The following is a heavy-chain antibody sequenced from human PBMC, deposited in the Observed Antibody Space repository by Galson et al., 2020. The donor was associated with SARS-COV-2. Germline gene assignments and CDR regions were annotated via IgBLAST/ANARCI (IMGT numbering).Heavy chain of an antibody. J-gene: IGHJ4*02. Sequence: GGSLRLSCAASGFTFSSYSMNWVRQAPGKGLEWVSSVSSSSSYIYYADSVKGRFTISRDNAKNSLYLQMNSLRAEDTAVYYCARDYYGSGSYFYYWGQGTLVTVSS. CDR1: GFTFSSYS. CDR3: ARDYYGSGSYFYY. CDR2: VSSSSSYI. V-gene: IGHV3-21*01. D-gene: IGHD3-10*01.